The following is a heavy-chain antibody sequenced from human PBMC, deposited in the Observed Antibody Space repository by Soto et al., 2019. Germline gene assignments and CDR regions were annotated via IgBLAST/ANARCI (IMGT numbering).Heavy chain of an antibody. V-gene: IGHV1-2*04. D-gene: IGHD6-19*01. CDR1: GYTFTGYY. Sequence: ASVKVSCKASGYTFTGYYMHWVRQAPGQGLEWMGWINPNSGGTNYAQKFQGWVTMTRDTSISTAYMELSRLRSDDTAVYYCARDLSAGSANKRGFDYWGQGTLVTVSS. J-gene: IGHJ4*02. CDR3: ARDLSAGSANKRGFDY. CDR2: INPNSGGT.